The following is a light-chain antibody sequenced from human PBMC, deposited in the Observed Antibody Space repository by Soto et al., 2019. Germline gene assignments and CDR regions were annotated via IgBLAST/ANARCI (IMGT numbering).Light chain of an antibody. CDR3: QQSDNVPIT. CDR1: QDISTY. V-gene: IGKV1-33*01. CDR2: DAS. J-gene: IGKJ5*01. Sequence: DIQMTQSPSSLSASVGYRVTITCQASQDISTYLNWYQHKPGKAPNLLIYDASNLETGVPSRSSGSGSGTDFTFTIRSLQPEDSATYYCQQSDNVPITFGQGTRREIK.